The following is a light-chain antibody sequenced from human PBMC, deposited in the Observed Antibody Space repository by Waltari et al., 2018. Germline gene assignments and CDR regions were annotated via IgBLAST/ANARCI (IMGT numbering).Light chain of an antibody. Sequence: QSALTQPASVSGSPGQSITISCTGTSSDIGGYNYVSWYPQHPGKAPKFMIYEVSYRPSGVSNRFSGSKSGKTAALTISGLQAEDEADYDCSSYTSSNTCVFGTGTKVTVL. J-gene: IGLJ1*01. CDR2: EVS. CDR3: SSYTSSNTCV. V-gene: IGLV2-14*01. CDR1: SSDIGGYNY.